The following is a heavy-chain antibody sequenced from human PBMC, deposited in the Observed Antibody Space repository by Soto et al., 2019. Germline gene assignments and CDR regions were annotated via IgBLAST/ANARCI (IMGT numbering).Heavy chain of an antibody. CDR2: ITPMFGTP. V-gene: IGHV1-69*13. CDR1: GGTFSRYT. Sequence: SVKVSCKASGGTFSRYTITWVRQAPGQGLEWMGGITPMFGTPNYAQKFQGRVTITADESTSTAYMELSSLRSEDTAMYYCARDGALYDSSAYYYLYWGQGTLVTVSS. CDR3: ARDGALYDSSAYYYLY. D-gene: IGHD3-22*01. J-gene: IGHJ4*02.